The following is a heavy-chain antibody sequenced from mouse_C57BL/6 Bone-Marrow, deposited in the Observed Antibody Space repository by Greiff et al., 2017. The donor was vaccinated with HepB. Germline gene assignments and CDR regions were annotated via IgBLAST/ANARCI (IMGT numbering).Heavy chain of an antibody. CDR3: AKGGDYGVDMDY. J-gene: IGHJ4*01. D-gene: IGHD2-4*01. CDR2: IYPADGDT. Sequence: QVQLQQSGAELVKPGASVKISCKASGYTFSSYWMHWVKQRPGKGLEWIGEIYPADGDTNYNGKFKDKATLTADKSSSTAYMQLSSLTTEDSAVYYCAKGGDYGVDMDYWGQGTTVTVSS. V-gene: IGHV1-80*01. CDR1: GYTFSSYW.